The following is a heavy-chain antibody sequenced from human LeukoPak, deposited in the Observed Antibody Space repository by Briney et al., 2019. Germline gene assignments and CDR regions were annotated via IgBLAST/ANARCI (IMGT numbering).Heavy chain of an antibody. CDR3: ARDNGQGLATGDY. CDR1: GFTFSSYA. CDR2: ISSRSSTI. V-gene: IGHV3-48*04. Sequence: PGGSLRLSCAASGFTFSSYAMSWVRQAPGKGLEWISYISSRSSTIYYADSVKGRFTISRDNAKSSLYLQMNSLRAEDTAVYYCARDNGQGLATGDYWGQGTRVTVSS. J-gene: IGHJ4*02. D-gene: IGHD6-19*01.